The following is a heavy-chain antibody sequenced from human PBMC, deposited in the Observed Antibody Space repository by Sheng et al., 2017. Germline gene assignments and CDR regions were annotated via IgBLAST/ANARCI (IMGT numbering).Heavy chain of an antibody. D-gene: IGHD2-15*01. CDR3: ARDYGGNPGAFDI. V-gene: IGHV3-30*04. CDR1: GFTFSSYA. J-gene: IGHJ3*02. Sequence: QVQLVESGGGVVQPGRSLRLSCAASGFTFSSYAMHWVRQAPGKGLEWVAVISYDGSNKYYADSVKGRFTISRDNSKNTLYLQMNSLRAEDTAVYYCARDYGGNPGAFDIWGQGTMVTVSS. CDR2: ISYDGSNK.